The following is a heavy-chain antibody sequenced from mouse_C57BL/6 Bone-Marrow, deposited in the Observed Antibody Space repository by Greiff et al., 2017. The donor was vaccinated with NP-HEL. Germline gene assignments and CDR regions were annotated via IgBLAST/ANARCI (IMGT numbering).Heavy chain of an antibody. Sequence: QVQLQQSGPGLVAPSPSLSISCTVSGFSLTSYAISWVRQPPGKGLEWLGVIWTGGGTNYNSALKSRLSISKDNSKSQVFLKMNSLRTDDTAGYYCARNHYGNPFAYWGQGTLVTVSA. CDR2: IWTGGGT. V-gene: IGHV2-9-1*01. J-gene: IGHJ3*01. CDR3: ARNHYGNPFAY. CDR1: GFSLTSYA. D-gene: IGHD2-1*01.